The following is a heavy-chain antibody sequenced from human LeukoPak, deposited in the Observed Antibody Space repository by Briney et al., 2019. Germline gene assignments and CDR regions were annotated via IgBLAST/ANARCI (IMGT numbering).Heavy chain of an antibody. J-gene: IGHJ4*02. CDR1: GFTFSRYW. CDR3: ARAFFYDSSGYYYLFDC. CDR2: IKQDGSEK. D-gene: IGHD3-22*01. V-gene: IGHV3-7*04. Sequence: PGGSLRLSCAASGFTFSRYWMSWIRQAPGKGLEWVANIKQDGSEKYYVDSVKGRLTISRDNAKNSLYPQMNSLRAEDTAVYYCARAFFYDSSGYYYLFDCWGQRTLVPVSS.